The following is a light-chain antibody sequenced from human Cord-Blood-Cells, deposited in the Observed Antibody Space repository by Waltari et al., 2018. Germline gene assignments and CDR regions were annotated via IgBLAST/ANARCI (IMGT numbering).Light chain of an antibody. Sequence: QSALTQPPSASGSPGQSVTISRTGTSSDVGGYNYVSGYQQHPGKAPKLMIYEVSKRPSGVPDRFSGSKAGNTASLTVSGLQAEDEADYYCSSYAGSNNLVFGGGTKLTVL. CDR3: SSYAGSNNLV. CDR1: SSDVGGYNY. J-gene: IGLJ2*01. CDR2: EVS. V-gene: IGLV2-8*01.